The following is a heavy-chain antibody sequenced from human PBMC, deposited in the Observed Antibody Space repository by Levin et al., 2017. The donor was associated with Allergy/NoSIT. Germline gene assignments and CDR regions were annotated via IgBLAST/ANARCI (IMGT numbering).Heavy chain of an antibody. CDR2: ISWKSGSI. J-gene: IGHJ3*02. D-gene: IGHD3-10*01. CDR3: ARDNIGLPDAFDI. CDR1: GFTFDDYA. Sequence: SCAASGFTFDDYAMHWVRQAPGKGLEWVSGISWKSGSIGYADSVKGRFTISRDNAKNSLYLQMNSLRTEDTALYYCARDNIGLPDAFDIWGQGTMVIVSS. V-gene: IGHV3-9*01.